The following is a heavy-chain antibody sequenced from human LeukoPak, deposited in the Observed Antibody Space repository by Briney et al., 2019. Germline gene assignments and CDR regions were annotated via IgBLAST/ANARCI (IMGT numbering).Heavy chain of an antibody. CDR3: ARAHYYYDILTGDDAFDI. J-gene: IGHJ3*02. CDR1: GFTFSSYW. CDR2: IKQDGSEK. V-gene: IGHV3-7*01. Sequence: GGSLRLSCAASGFTFSSYWMSWVRQAPGKGLEWVANIKQDGSEKYYVDSVKGRFTISRDNAKNSLYLQMNSLRAEDTAVYYCARAHYYYDILTGDDAFDIWGQGTMVTVSS. D-gene: IGHD3-9*01.